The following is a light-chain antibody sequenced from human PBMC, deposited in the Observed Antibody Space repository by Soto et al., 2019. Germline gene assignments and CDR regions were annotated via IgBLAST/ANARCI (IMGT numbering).Light chain of an antibody. CDR3: QQHHTWPST. CDR2: GAS. CDR1: QSVTSN. V-gene: IGKV3-15*01. Sequence: EIVMTQSPATLSVSPGERATLSCRASQSVTSNLAWHQQKPGQAPRLLIYGASTRATGIPARFSGSGSGTEFTLTISSLQSEDFAVYYCQQHHTWPSTFGHGTKADIK. J-gene: IGKJ1*01.